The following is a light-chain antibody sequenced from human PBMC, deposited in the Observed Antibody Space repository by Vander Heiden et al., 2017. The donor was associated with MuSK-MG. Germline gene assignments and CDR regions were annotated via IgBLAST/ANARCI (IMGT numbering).Light chain of an antibody. CDR2: DVS. Sequence: ETVMTQSPATLSVSPGERDTLSRRASQSVGSNLAWYQQKPGQGPRLLMYDVSIRATGPPARFSGSASGTEFTLTITMRHSEDFAVYFCQHNTYSPGYTFGQGTKLEIK. CDR3: QHNTYSPGYT. J-gene: IGKJ2*01. CDR1: QSVGSN. V-gene: IGKV3D-15*03.